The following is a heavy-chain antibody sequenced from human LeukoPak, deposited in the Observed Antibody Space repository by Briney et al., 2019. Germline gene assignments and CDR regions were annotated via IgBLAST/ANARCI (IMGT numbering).Heavy chain of an antibody. CDR2: IRYDGSNK. CDR3: APYYYDSSGY. Sequence: PGGSLRLSCAASGFTFSDAWMSWVRQAPGKGLEWVAFIRYDGSNKYYADSVKGRFTISRDNSKNTLYLQMNSLRAEDTAVYYCAPYYYDSSGYWGQGTLVTVSS. D-gene: IGHD3-22*01. V-gene: IGHV3-30*02. CDR1: GFTFSDAW. J-gene: IGHJ4*02.